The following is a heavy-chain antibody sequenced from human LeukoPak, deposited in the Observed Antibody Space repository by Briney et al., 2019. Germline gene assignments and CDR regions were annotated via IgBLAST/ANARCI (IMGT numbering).Heavy chain of an antibody. V-gene: IGHV3-49*04. CDR2: IRSKAYGGTT. D-gene: IGHD5-24*01. CDR1: GFIISSNY. J-gene: IGHJ4*02. Sequence: GGSLRLSCAASGFIISSNYMSWVRQAPGKGLEWVGFIRSKAYGGTTEYAASVKGRFTISRDDSKSIAYLQMNSLKTEDTAVYYCTRGGRWLQLLGDYWGQGTLVTVSS. CDR3: TRGGRWLQLLGDY.